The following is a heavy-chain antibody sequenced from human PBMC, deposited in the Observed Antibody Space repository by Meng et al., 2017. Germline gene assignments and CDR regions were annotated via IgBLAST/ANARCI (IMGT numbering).Heavy chain of an antibody. CDR2: IYYSGST. CDR1: GGSISSSSYY. J-gene: IGHJ4*02. D-gene: IGHD5-24*01. V-gene: IGHV4-39*07. Sequence: GSLRLSCTVSGGSISSSSYYWGWIRQPPGKGLEWIGSIYYSGSTYYNPSLKSRVTISVDTSKNQFSLKLSSVTAADTAVYYCAREMATIKGWGQGTLVTVSS. CDR3: AREMATIKG.